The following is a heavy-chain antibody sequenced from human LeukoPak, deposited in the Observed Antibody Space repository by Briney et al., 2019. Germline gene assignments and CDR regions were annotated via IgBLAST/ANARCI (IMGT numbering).Heavy chain of an antibody. CDR3: AKDNGGLVFYGMDV. CDR2: ISYDGSNK. V-gene: IGHV3-30*18. CDR1: GFTFSSYG. Sequence: GGSLRLSCAASGFTFSSYGMHWVRQAPGKGLEWVAVISYDGSNKYYADSVKGRFTISRDNSKNTLYLQMNSLRAEDTAVYYCAKDNGGLVFYGMDVWGQGTTATVSS. J-gene: IGHJ6*02.